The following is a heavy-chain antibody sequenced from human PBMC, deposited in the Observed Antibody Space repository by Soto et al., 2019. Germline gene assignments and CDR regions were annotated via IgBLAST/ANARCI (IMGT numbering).Heavy chain of an antibody. D-gene: IGHD3-10*01. CDR3: ARRGITMVRGDLFDY. V-gene: IGHV4-59*05. CDR2: IYYSGST. Sequence: SETLSLTCTVSGGSISSYYWSWIRQPPGKGLEWIGSIYYSGSTYYNPSLKSRVTISVDTSKNQFSLKLSSVTAADTAVYYCARRGITMVRGDLFDYWGQGTLVTVSS. CDR1: GGSISSYY. J-gene: IGHJ4*02.